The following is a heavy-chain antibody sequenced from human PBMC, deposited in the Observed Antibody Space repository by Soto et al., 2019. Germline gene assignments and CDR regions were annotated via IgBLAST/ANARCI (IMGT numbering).Heavy chain of an antibody. Sequence: SETLSVTWAVSGGSISSSNWWSWVRQPPGKGLEWIGEIYHSGSTNYNPSFKSRVIISVDTSKNQFAVRLSSVTAADTAVYYCARDKITGLFDYWGQGTLVTVSS. V-gene: IGHV4-4*02. CDR3: ARDKITGLFDY. CDR2: IYHSGST. D-gene: IGHD2-8*02. J-gene: IGHJ4*02. CDR1: GGSISSSNW.